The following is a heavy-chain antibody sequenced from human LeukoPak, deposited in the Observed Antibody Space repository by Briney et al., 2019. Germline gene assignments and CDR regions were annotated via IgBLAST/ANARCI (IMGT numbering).Heavy chain of an antibody. D-gene: IGHD6-13*01. J-gene: IGHJ3*02. CDR1: GFTFSDYY. V-gene: IGHV3-11*01. CDR2: ISSSGSTI. Sequence: GGSLRLSCAASGFTFSDYYMSWIRQAPGKGLEWVSYISSSGSTIYYADSVKGRFTISRDNAKNSLYLQMNSLRAEDTAVYYCARDVQEDSSSWYGGDAFDIWGQGTMVTVSS. CDR3: ARDVQEDSSSWYGGDAFDI.